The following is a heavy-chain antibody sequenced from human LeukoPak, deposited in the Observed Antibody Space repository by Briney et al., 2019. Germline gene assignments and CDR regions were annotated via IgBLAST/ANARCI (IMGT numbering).Heavy chain of an antibody. D-gene: IGHD4/OR15-4a*01. Sequence: GGSLRLSCVVSEFTFSRYSMNWVRQAPGKGLEWVSSISNAGTYKDYADSGKGRFTISRDNAKNSLYLQMDSLRVEDTAMYYCETYDGAGRGYWGQGTLVAVSS. CDR3: ETYDGAGRGY. J-gene: IGHJ4*02. CDR1: EFTFSRYS. V-gene: IGHV3-21*01. CDR2: ISNAGTYK.